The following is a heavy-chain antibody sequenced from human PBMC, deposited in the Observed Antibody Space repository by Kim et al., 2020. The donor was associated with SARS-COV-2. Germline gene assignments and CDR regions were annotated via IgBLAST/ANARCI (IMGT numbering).Heavy chain of an antibody. Sequence: SETLSLTCTVSGGSVSSVSYYWSWIRQPPGKGLEWIGYIYYSGSTNYNPSLKSRVTISVDTSKNQFSLKLSSVTAADTAVYYCARGDERYYDILTGYYKTYGMDVWGQGTTVTVSS. CDR1: GGSVSSVSYY. CDR2: IYYSGST. J-gene: IGHJ6*02. D-gene: IGHD3-9*01. V-gene: IGHV4-61*01. CDR3: ARGDERYYDILTGYYKTYGMDV.